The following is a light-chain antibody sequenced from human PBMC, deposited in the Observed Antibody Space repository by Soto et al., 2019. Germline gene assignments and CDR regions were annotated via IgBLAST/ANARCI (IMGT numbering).Light chain of an antibody. CDR1: QNIRSN. V-gene: IGKV3-15*01. CDR3: QQYNNWPPIT. CDR2: ETS. J-gene: IGKJ5*01. Sequence: IVLTQSPIIVSFSPGERATLSCRASQNIRSNLAWYQQKPGQAPRLLIYETSIRAPGIPARFSGSGSGTEFTLTISSLQSEDFAVYYCQQYNNWPPITSGQRTRLEIK.